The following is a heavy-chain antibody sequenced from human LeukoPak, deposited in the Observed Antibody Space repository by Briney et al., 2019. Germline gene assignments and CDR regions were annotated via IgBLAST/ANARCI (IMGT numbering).Heavy chain of an antibody. J-gene: IGHJ4*02. CDR2: INHSGST. CDR1: GGSFSGYY. D-gene: IGHD3-9*01. Sequence: SETLSLTCAVYGGSFSGYYWSWIRQPPGKGLEWIGEINHSGSTNYNPSLKSRVTISVDTSKNQFSLKLSSVTAADTAVYYCASTSLLRYFDWSIYYFDYWGQGTLVIVSS. CDR3: ASTSLLRYFDWSIYYFDY. V-gene: IGHV4-34*01.